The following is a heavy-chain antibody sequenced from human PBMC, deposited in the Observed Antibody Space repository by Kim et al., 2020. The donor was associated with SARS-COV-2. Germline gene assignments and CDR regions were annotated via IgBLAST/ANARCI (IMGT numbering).Heavy chain of an antibody. Sequence: SETLSLTCTVSGGSISSYYWSWIRQPPGKGLEWIGYIYYSGSTNYNPSLKSRVTISVDTSKNQFSLKLSSVTAADTAVYYCAAVTMRHMDVWGKGTTVTVSS. J-gene: IGHJ6*03. D-gene: IGHD3-10*01. V-gene: IGHV4-59*01. CDR1: GGSISSYY. CDR2: IYYSGST. CDR3: AAVTMRHMDV.